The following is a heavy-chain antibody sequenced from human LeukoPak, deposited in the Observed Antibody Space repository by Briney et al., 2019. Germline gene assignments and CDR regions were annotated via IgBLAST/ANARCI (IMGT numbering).Heavy chain of an antibody. CDR2: ISSGTTM. J-gene: IGHJ5*02. CDR3: ARGLRLNH. CDR1: GFTFSSYE. Sequence: GGSLRLSCAASGFTFSSYEMNWVRQAPGKGLEWVSYISSGTTMYCADSVKGRFTISRDNAKNSLYLQMNSLRAEDTAVYYCARGLRLNHWGQGTLVTVSS. V-gene: IGHV3-48*03. D-gene: IGHD5-12*01.